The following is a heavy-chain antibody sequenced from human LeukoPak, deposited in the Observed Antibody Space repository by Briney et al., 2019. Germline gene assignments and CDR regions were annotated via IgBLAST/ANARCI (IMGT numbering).Heavy chain of an antibody. D-gene: IGHD3-16*01. J-gene: IGHJ1*01. CDR2: INPNSGGT. V-gene: IGHV1-2*02. CDR3: ARVSGARELWSFEKPLQH. Sequence: ASVKVSCKASGYTFTGYYMHWVRQAPGQGLEWMGWINPNSGGTNYAQKFQGRVTMTRDTSISTANMELSSLRSEDTAVYFCARVSGARELWSFEKPLQHWGQGTLVTVSS. CDR1: GYTFTGYY.